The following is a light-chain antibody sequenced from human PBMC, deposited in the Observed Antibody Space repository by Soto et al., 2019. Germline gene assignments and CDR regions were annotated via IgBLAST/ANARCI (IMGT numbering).Light chain of an antibody. CDR2: KAS. V-gene: IGKV1-5*03. Sequence: DIQMTQSPSSLSASVGDRVTLTCRASQSIANSLAWYQQKPGKAPKLLIYKASSLESGVPSRFSGSGSGTEFTLTISSLQPVDLATYFCQQYNTFLTFGGGTKVEIK. CDR1: QSIANS. CDR3: QQYNTFLT. J-gene: IGKJ4*01.